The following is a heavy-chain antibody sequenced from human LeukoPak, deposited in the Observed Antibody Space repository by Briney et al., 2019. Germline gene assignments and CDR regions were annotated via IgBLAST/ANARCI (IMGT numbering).Heavy chain of an antibody. V-gene: IGHV3-21*01. CDR3: ARAESGGYFDWLLLVDFDY. Sequence: TGGSLRLSCAASGFAFSSYSMNWVRQAPGKGLEWVSSISSSSSYIYYADSVKGRFTISRDNAKNSLYLQMNSLRAEDTAVYYCARAESGGYFDWLLLVDFDYWGQGTLVTVSS. D-gene: IGHD3-9*01. CDR2: ISSSSSYI. J-gene: IGHJ4*02. CDR1: GFAFSSYS.